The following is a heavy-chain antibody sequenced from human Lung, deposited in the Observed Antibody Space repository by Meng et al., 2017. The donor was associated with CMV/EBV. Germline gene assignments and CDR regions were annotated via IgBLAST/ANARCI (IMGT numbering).Heavy chain of an antibody. Sequence: GGSLRLXCAASGFTFSSYSMNWVRQAPGKGLEWVSFISSSSSYIYYGDSVKGRFTISRDNAKNSLYLQMNSLRAEDTAVYYCARAPGAARSEYGMAVWGQGTTVTVSS. J-gene: IGHJ6*02. CDR2: ISSSSSYI. D-gene: IGHD6-6*01. V-gene: IGHV3-21*01. CDR1: GFTFSSYS. CDR3: ARAPGAARSEYGMAV.